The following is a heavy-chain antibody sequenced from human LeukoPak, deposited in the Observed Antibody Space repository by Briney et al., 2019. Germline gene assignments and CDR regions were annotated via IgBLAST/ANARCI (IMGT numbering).Heavy chain of an antibody. CDR3: VKDWFHATDC. J-gene: IGHJ4*02. Sequence: GGSLRLSCAASGFTFSIAWMHWVRQAPGKGLVWVSRITSDESTTYAESVKGRFIISRDNAENTVYLHMNSLRAEDTAVYYCVKDWFHATDCWGQGTPVTVSS. V-gene: IGHV3-74*03. CDR1: GFTFSIAW. CDR2: ITSDEST. D-gene: IGHD2/OR15-2a*01.